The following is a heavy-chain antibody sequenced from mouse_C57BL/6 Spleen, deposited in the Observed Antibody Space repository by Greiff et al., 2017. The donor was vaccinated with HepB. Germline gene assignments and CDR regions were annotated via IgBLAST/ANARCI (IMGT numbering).Heavy chain of an antibody. CDR3: ARGYYGSSPWYFDV. V-gene: IGHV1-22*01. Sequence: VQLQQSGPELVKPGASVKMSCKASGYTFTDYNMHWVKQSHGKSLEWIGYINPNNGGTSYNQKFKGKATLTVNKSSSTAYMELRSLTSEDSAVYYCARGYYGSSPWYFDVWGTGTTVTVSS. J-gene: IGHJ1*03. CDR2: INPNNGGT. D-gene: IGHD1-1*01. CDR1: GYTFTDYN.